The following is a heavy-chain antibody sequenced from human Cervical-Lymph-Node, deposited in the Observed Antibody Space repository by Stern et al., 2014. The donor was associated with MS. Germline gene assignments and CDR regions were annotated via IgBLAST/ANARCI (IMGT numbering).Heavy chain of an antibody. CDR1: GVSITSSRYY. J-gene: IGHJ4*02. CDR2: IYYTGNT. V-gene: IGHV4-39*01. D-gene: IGHD4-11*01. CDR3: ARRLTVAVFDY. Sequence: VQLVESGPGLVKPSETLSLTCAVSGVSITSSRYYWGWIRQPPGKGLEWIGDIYYTGNTYYHPALKSRLTLSGDTPKNKFSLNLKSVTAADTAVYYCARRLTVAVFDYWGQGTMVGVSS.